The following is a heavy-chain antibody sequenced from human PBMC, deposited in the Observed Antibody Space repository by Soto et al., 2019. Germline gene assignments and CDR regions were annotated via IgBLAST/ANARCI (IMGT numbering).Heavy chain of an antibody. D-gene: IGHD5-12*01. CDR1: GFTFSSYS. J-gene: IGHJ4*02. V-gene: IGHV3-48*02. CDR2: ISSSSNVI. CDR3: ATSVGASGYEFY. Sequence: EVQLVESGGGLVQPRGSLRLSCVASGFTFSSYSMKWVRQAPGQGLEWVSYISSSSNVIYYADSVKGRFTISRDNAKNSLYLQMNSLRDEDTAVYYCATSVGASGYEFYWGQGTLVTVSS.